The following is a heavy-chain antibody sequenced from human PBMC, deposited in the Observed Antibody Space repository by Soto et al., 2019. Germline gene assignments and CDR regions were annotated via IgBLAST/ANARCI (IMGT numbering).Heavy chain of an antibody. CDR3: VQDRGHAYPFQYFFDY. Sequence: GGSLRLSCSASGFTFSSYAMHWVRQAPGKGLEYVSAISSNGGSTYYADSVKGRLTISRDNSKNTLYLQMSSLRAEDTAVYYSVQDRGHAYPFQYFFDYWGQGTLVTVSS. CDR1: GFTFSSYA. V-gene: IGHV3-64D*06. J-gene: IGHJ4*02. D-gene: IGHD3-10*01. CDR2: ISSNGGST.